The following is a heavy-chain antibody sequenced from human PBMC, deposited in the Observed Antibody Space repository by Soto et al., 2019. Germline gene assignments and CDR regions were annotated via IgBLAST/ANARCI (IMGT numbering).Heavy chain of an antibody. Sequence: QVQLVESGGGVVQPGRSLRLSCAASGFTFSSYAMHWVRQAPGKGLEWVAVISYDGSNKYYADSVKGRFTISRDNSKNTLNLQMNSLRAEDTAVYYCARDVPPQSSPLIAALPSYYGMDVWGQGTTVTVSS. V-gene: IGHV3-30-3*01. J-gene: IGHJ6*02. D-gene: IGHD6-6*01. CDR2: ISYDGSNK. CDR3: ARDVPPQSSPLIAALPSYYGMDV. CDR1: GFTFSSYA.